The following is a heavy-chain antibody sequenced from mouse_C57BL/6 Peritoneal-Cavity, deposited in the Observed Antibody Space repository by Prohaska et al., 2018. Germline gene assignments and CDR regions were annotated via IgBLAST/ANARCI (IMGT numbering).Heavy chain of an antibody. V-gene: IGHV11-2*01. CDR1: GFTFSGFW. J-gene: IGHJ1*03. D-gene: IGHD2-1*01. CDR2: INSDGNAI. Sequence: EVQLLETGGGLVQPGGSRGLSCEGSGFTFSGFWMSWDRQTPGKTLEWIGDINSDGNAIYYAPNIKDRFTIFRDNEKSTLYLQMSNVRSEDTATYFCMRYGNYWYFDVWGTGTTVTVSS. CDR3: MRYGNYWYFDV.